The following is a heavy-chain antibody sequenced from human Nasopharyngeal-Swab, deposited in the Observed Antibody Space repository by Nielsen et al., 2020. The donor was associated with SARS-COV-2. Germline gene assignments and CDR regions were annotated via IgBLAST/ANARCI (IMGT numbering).Heavy chain of an antibody. V-gene: IGHV3-23*01. J-gene: IGHJ3*02. Sequence: SCKASGGTFSSYAMSWVRQAPGKGLEWVSAISGSGGSTYYADSVKGRFTISRDNSKNTLYLQMNSLRAEDTAVYYCAKDSVVVVAASDAFDIWGQGTMVTVSS. CDR2: ISGSGGST. CDR1: GGTFSSYA. D-gene: IGHD2-15*01. CDR3: AKDSVVVVAASDAFDI.